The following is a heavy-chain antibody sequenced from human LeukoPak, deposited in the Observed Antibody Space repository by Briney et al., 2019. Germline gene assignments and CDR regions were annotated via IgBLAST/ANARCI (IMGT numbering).Heavy chain of an antibody. V-gene: IGHV4-59*01. CDR3: AKAPIATAMGSFDI. CDR2: FYHSGNT. J-gene: IGHJ3*02. CDR1: GGSISNYY. Sequence: SETLSLTCTVSGGSISNYYWSWIRQPPGKGLEWIGYFYHSGNTKYNPSLKSRVTISVDTSKNQLSLNLTSVTAADTAVYYCAKAPIATAMGSFDIWGQGTMVTVSS. D-gene: IGHD1-1*01.